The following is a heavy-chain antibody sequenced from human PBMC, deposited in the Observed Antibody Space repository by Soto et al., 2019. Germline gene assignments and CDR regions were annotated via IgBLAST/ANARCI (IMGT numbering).Heavy chain of an antibody. CDR3: AGGPLSVVRAAPVDVFDT. J-gene: IGHJ3*02. V-gene: IGHV1-8*02. Sequence: ASVKVSCKASGYTFTSYGISWVRQAPGQGLEWMGWMNPNSGNTGYAQKVQGRVTMTRNTSISTAYMELSSLRSEDTAVYYCAGGPLSVVRAAPVDVFDTGGKGKMATVSS. CDR1: GYTFTSYG. D-gene: IGHD2-2*01. CDR2: MNPNSGNT.